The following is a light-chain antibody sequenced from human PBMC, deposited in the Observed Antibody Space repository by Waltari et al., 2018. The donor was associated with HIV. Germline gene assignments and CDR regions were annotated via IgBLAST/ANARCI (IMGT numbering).Light chain of an antibody. CDR2: GNK. Sequence: QSVLTQPLSVSGAPGQRVTISCTGSSANIGPDYAVHRYQQIPGTAPKLLISGNKNRPSGVPDRFSASKSGTSASLAITGLQPEDEADYFCQSYDSTLNASVVFGGGTKLTVL. CDR1: SANIGPDYA. J-gene: IGLJ2*01. CDR3: QSYDSTLNASVV. V-gene: IGLV1-40*01.